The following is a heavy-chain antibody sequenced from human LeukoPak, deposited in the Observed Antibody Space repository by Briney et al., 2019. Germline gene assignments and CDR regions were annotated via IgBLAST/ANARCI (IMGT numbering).Heavy chain of an antibody. CDR2: INHSGST. CDR3: AIVGATPYDY. D-gene: IGHD1-26*01. Sequence: SETLSLTCAVYGESFSGYYWSWIRQPPGKGLEWIGEINHSGSTNYNPSLKSRVTISVDTSKNQFSLKLSSVTAADTAVYYCAIVGATPYDYWGQGTLVTVSS. CDR1: GESFSGYY. J-gene: IGHJ4*02. V-gene: IGHV4-34*01.